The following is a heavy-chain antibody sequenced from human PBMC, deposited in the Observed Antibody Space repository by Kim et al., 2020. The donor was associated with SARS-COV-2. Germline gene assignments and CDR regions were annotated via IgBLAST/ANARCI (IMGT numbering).Heavy chain of an antibody. V-gene: IGHV3-11*01. CDR2: ISQSGSVT. D-gene: IGHD5-12*01. J-gene: IGHJ2*01. CDR1: GFTLNNHV. Sequence: GGSLRLSCAASGFTLNNHVMSWIRQAPGKGLEWVGYISQSGSVTFVADALRGRFTLSRDNAKNLLDLHMNRLRAEDTAVYFCAREDIGYFDVWGRGTVVSVSA. CDR3: AREDIGYFDV.